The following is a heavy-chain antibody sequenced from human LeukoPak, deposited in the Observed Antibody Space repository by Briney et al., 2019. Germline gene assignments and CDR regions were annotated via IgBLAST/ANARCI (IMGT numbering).Heavy chain of an antibody. CDR1: GFTFSNYA. D-gene: IGHD3-3*01. CDR2: ISKDGIDK. CDR3: VRPSGFFYHYNMDV. J-gene: IGHJ6*03. V-gene: IGHV3-30*03. Sequence: GGSLRLSCAASGFTFSNYAMHWVRQALGKGLEWVAVISKDGIDKYYADSVKGRFTISRDNSRTTLYLQMSSLRAEDTGMYFCVRPSGFFYHYNMDVWGQGTTVTVSS.